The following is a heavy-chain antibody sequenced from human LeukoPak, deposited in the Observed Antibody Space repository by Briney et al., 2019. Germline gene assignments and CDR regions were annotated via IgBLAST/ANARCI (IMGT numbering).Heavy chain of an antibody. V-gene: IGHV1-3*01. D-gene: IGHD2-21*02. CDR1: GYTFTSYA. J-gene: IGHJ4*02. CDR2: INAGNGNT. CDR3: ACGGDDLPFDY. Sequence: ASVKVSCKASGYTFTSYAMHWVRQAPGHRLERMGWINAGNGNTKYSQKFQGRVTITRDTSASTAYMELSSLRSEDTAVYYCACGGDDLPFDYWGQGTLVTVSS.